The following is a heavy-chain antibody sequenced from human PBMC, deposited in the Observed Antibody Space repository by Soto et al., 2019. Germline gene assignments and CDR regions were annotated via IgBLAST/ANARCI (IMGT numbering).Heavy chain of an antibody. CDR2: MKPNSGNT. J-gene: IGHJ3*02. CDR1: GYTFTSYD. CDR3: ATFSRRRTRDAFDI. V-gene: IGHV1-8*01. Sequence: GASVKVSCKASGYTFTSYDINWVRQATGQGLEWMGWMKPNSGNTGYAQKFQGRVTMTRNTSISTAYMELSSLRSENTAVHYSATFSRRRTRDAFDIWGQGTMVTVS.